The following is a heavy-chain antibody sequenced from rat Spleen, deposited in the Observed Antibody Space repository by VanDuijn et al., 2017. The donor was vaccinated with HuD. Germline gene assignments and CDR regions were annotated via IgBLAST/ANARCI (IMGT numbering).Heavy chain of an antibody. J-gene: IGHJ1*01. CDR1: GITFNNFW. D-gene: IGHD5-1*01. CDR3: ARHPQLGVFWYFDF. V-gene: IGHV5-31*01. CDR2: ISNTGGSI. Sequence: EVQLVESGGGLVQPGRSLKLSCVASGITFNNFWMSWIRQAPGKGLEWVASISNTGGSIYYPDSVKGRFTISRHNTQNTLYLQMNSLRSEDTATYYCARHPQLGVFWYFDFWGPGTMVTVSS.